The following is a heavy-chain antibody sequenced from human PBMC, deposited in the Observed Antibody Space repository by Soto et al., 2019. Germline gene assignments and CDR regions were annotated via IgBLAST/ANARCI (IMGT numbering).Heavy chain of an antibody. CDR3: ARRPTTRADHYYYYMDV. V-gene: IGHV4-39*01. J-gene: IGHJ6*03. CDR2: IYYSGST. CDR1: GGSISSYY. Sequence: SETLPLTCTVSGGSISSYYWSWIRQPPGKGLEWIGSIYYSGSTYYNPSLKSRVTISVDTSKNQFSLKLSSVTAADTAVYYCARRPTTRADHYYYYMDVRGKGTTVTVSS. D-gene: IGHD1-7*01.